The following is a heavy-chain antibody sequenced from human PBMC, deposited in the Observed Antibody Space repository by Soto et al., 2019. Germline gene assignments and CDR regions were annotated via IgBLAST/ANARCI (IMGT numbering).Heavy chain of an antibody. Sequence: QVQLQESGPGLVKHSQTLSLTCTVSGGSISSGDCYWSWIRQPPGKGLEWIGYIYYSGSTYYNPSLKSRVTISVDTSKNQFSLKLSSVTAADTAVYYCASLTKIDYGDSFDYWGQGTLVTVSS. D-gene: IGHD4-17*01. J-gene: IGHJ4*02. CDR3: ASLTKIDYGDSFDY. V-gene: IGHV4-30-4*01. CDR2: IYYSGST. CDR1: GGSISSGDCY.